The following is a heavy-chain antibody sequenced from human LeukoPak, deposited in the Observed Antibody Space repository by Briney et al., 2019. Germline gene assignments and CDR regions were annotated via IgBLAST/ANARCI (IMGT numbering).Heavy chain of an antibody. J-gene: IGHJ6*03. CDR1: GGSISSSSYY. CDR2: IYYSGST. CDR3: ASNPALYSGYAYYYYYMDV. Sequence: SETLSLTCTVSGGSISSSSYYWGWIRQPPGKGLEWIGSIYYSGSTYYNPSLKSRVTISVDTSKNQFSLKLSSVTAADTAVYYCASNPALYSGYAYYYYYMDVWGKGTTVTVSS. V-gene: IGHV4-39*07. D-gene: IGHD5-12*01.